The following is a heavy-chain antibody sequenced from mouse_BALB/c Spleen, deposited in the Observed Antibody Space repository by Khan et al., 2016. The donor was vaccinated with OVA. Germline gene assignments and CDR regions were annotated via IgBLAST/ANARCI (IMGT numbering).Heavy chain of an antibody. V-gene: IGHV1-4*01. CDR2: INPSSGYT. CDR3: VRFPTPPSCFDY. CDR1: GYTFTNYS. J-gene: IGHJ2*01. Sequence: VQLQQSGAELARPGASVKMSCKASGYTFTNYSMHWVKQRPGQGLEWIGYINPSSGYTNYNQNFNDKATLTTDRSSNTAYMQLSSLTSDDSAVXSCVRFPTPPSCFDYWGQGTTLTVSS.